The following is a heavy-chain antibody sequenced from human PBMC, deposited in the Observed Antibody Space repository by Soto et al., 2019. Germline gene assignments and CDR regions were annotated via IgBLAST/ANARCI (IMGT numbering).Heavy chain of an antibody. CDR2: ISYDGTNK. D-gene: IGHD2-15*01. CDR1: GFPFSSYA. CDR3: ASSQYCSVGSCYSN. V-gene: IGHV3-30-3*01. J-gene: IGHJ4*02. Sequence: QVQLVESGGGVVQPGRSLRLSCAASGFPFSSYAMHWVRQVPGKGLEWVALISYDGTNKYYADSVKGRFTISRDNSKNTLYLQMNSLRAEATAVYYCASSQYCSVGSCYSNWGQGTLVTVSS.